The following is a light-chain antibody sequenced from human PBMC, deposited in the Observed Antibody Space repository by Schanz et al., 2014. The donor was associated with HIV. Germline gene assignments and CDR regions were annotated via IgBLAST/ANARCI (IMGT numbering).Light chain of an antibody. CDR3: SSGDEYV. CDR1: VLGENY. J-gene: IGLJ1*01. CDR2: ADS. V-gene: IGLV3-22*01. Sequence: SYVLTQLPSVSVSPGQTARITCSGDVLGENYANWYQQKPGQAPELLIFADSERYSGIPERFSGSTSGNTTALTISRVLAEDEADYYCSSGDEYVLGNGTKLTVL.